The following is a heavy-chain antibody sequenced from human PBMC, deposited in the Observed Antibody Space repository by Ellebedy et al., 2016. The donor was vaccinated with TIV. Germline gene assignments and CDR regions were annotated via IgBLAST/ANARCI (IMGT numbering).Heavy chain of an antibody. J-gene: IGHJ1*01. CDR2: IYKNGNT. V-gene: IGHV4-59*08. D-gene: IGHD2-8*01. Sequence: SETLSLXXSVSGDSIRSNSWSWIRQAPGKGPEWIGYIYKNGNTDYNPSLESRVTISFDTSKNQISLKVRSVTAADTAVYYCARHEGVALFQYWGQGAQVVVSS. CDR3: ARHEGVALFQY. CDR1: GDSIRSNS.